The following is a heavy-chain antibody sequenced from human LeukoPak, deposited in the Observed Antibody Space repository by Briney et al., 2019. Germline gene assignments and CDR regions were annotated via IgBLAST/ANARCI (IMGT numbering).Heavy chain of an antibody. CDR1: GFTFSDYY. CDR3: AKSGYGDYPPADY. J-gene: IGHJ4*02. V-gene: IGHV3-11*04. D-gene: IGHD4-17*01. Sequence: GGSLRLSCAASGFTFSDYYMSWVRQAPGKGLEWVSYISNNGDIIYYADSVRGRFTVSRDNAKNSLYLQMNSLRAEDTAVYYCAKSGYGDYPPADYWGQGTLVTVSS. CDR2: ISNNGDII.